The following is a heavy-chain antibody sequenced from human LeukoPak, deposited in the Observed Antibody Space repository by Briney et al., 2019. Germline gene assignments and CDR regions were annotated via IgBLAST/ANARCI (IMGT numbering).Heavy chain of an antibody. CDR2: IYYSGST. CDR3: ARLEILVVPSAMLRDYY. J-gene: IGHJ6*01. CDR1: GGSISSYY. D-gene: IGHD2-2*01. V-gene: IGHV4-59*08. Sequence: SETLSLTCTVSGGSISSYYWSWIRQPPGNGLEWIGYIYYSGSTNYNPSPKSRVTISLDTSQNQFSLRLTSVIGAAPAVYYFARLEILVVPSAMLRDYY.